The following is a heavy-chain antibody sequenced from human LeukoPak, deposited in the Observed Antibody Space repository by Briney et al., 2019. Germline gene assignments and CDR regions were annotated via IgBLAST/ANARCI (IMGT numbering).Heavy chain of an antibody. J-gene: IGHJ4*02. D-gene: IGHD6-6*01. CDR3: AKDGQYSSSPPYYFDY. CDR2: ISGSGGST. V-gene: IGHV3-23*01. CDR1: GFTFSSYA. Sequence: GGSLRLSCAASGFTFSSYAMSWVRQAPGKGLEWVSAISGSGGSTYYADSVKGRFTIPRDNSKNTLYLQMNSLRAEDTAVYYCAKDGQYSSSPPYYFDYWGQGTLVTVSS.